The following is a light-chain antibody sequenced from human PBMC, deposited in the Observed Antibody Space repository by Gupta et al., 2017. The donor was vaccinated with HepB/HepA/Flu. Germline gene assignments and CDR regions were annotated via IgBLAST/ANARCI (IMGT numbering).Light chain of an antibody. CDR3: LHEYHFPWT. J-gene: IGKJ1*01. Sequence: AIQRTQSPSSLSASVGARVTITCRANPGIRNDLDWYQKKPGQAPKLLIFSASILPSGVPSRFSGSGSGTDFTLTINSLQPEDFAAYYCLHEYHFPWTFGQGTPVEIK. V-gene: IGKV1-6*01. CDR2: SAS. CDR1: PGIRND.